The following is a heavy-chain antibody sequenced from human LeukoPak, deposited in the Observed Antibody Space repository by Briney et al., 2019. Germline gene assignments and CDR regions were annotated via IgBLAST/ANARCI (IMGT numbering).Heavy chain of an antibody. D-gene: IGHD2-2*01. CDR2: IYYSGST. CDR1: GGSISSYY. J-gene: IGHJ5*02. Sequence: SETLSLTCTVSGGSISSYYWSWIRQPPGKGLEWIGYIYYSGSTNYNPSLKSRVTISVDTSKNQFSLKLSSVTAADTAVYYCARSMGYCSSTSCSLNWFDPWGQGTLVTVSS. V-gene: IGHV4-59*01. CDR3: ARSMGYCSSTSCSLNWFDP.